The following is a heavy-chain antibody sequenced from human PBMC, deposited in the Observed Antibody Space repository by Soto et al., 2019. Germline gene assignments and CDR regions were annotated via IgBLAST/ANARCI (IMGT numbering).Heavy chain of an antibody. J-gene: IGHJ6*02. CDR3: ARGEYTMVRGVIKARLRYGMDV. V-gene: IGHV4-39*07. Sequence: SETLSLTCTVSGGSISSSSYYWGWIRQPQGKGLEWIGKINHSGSTNYNPSLKSRVTISVDTSKNQFSLKLSSVTAADTAVYYCARGEYTMVRGVIKARLRYGMDVWGQGTTVTVSS. CDR1: GGSISSSSYY. D-gene: IGHD3-10*01. CDR2: INHSGST.